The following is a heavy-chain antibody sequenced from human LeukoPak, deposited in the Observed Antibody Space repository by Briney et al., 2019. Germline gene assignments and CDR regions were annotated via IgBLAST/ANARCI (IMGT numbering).Heavy chain of an antibody. CDR3: ARGGLYGGNPFARPFDY. CDR1: GFTFSSYG. CDR2: IRYDGSNK. J-gene: IGHJ4*02. D-gene: IGHD4-23*01. Sequence: GGSLRLSCAASGFTFSSYGMHWVRQAPGKGLEWVAFIRYDGSNKYYADSVKGRFTISRDNSKNTLYLQMNSLRSEDTAVYYCARGGLYGGNPFARPFDYWGQGTLVTVSS. V-gene: IGHV3-30*02.